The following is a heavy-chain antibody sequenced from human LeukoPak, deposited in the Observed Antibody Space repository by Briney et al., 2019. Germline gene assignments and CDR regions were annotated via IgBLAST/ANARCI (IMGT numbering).Heavy chain of an antibody. CDR3: ARLRGWYQYYFDY. CDR1: GGSISSSTSY. Sequence: SETLSLTCTVSGGSISSSTSYWGWIRQPPGTGLEWIGSIYYSGGTYYNPSLMGRVTISVDTSKNHFSLKLSSVTAADTAVYYCARLRGWYQYYFDYWGQGTLVTVSS. D-gene: IGHD6-19*01. V-gene: IGHV4-39*02. CDR2: IYYSGGT. J-gene: IGHJ4*02.